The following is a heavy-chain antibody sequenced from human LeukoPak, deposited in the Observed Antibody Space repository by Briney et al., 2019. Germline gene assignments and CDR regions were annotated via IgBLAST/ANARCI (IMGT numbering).Heavy chain of an antibody. CDR2: FNPEDGET. CDR1: GYTLTELS. CDR3: ATGSPSQHSSGYYEEVLY. V-gene: IGHV1-24*01. D-gene: IGHD3-22*01. J-gene: IGHJ4*02. Sequence: ASVKVSCKVSGYTLTELSMHWVRQAPGKGLEWMGGFNPEDGETIYAQKFQGRVTMTEDTSTDTAYMELSSLRSEDTAVYYCATGSPSQHSSGYYEEVLYWGQGTLVTVSS.